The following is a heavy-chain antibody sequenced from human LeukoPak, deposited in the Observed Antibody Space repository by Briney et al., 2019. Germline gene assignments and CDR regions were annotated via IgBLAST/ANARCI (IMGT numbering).Heavy chain of an antibody. D-gene: IGHD6-19*01. CDR2: INPSGGST. V-gene: IGHV1-46*01. CDR3: AREDKLAGLDY. CDR1: GYTFSSYY. J-gene: IGHJ4*02. Sequence: ASVKVSCKASGYTFSSYYMHWVRQAPGQGLEWMGIINPSGGSTSYAQKFQGRVTMTRDTSTSTVYMELSSLRSEDTAVYYCAREDKLAGLDYWGQGTLVTVSS.